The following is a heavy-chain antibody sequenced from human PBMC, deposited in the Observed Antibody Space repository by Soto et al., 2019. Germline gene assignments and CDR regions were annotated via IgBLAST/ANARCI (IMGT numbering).Heavy chain of an antibody. CDR1: GFIVTRGTYY. Sequence: QVQLQESGPGLVKPSETLSLTCTVSGFIVTRGTYYWSWIRQPPGKGLEWIGYIYYSGSTNYNPYLKSLVTISVDKSMNQFSLKLSSVTAADTAVYYCARHPVSDHSFWEPEPWGPGILVTVSS. J-gene: IGHJ5*02. CDR3: ARHPVSDHSFWEPEP. V-gene: IGHV4-61*01. CDR2: IYYSGST. D-gene: IGHD1-26*01.